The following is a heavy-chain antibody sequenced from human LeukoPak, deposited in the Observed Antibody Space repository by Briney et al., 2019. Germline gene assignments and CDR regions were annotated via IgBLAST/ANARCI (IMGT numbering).Heavy chain of an antibody. CDR3: ARTVYVLLWFGDGSWFDP. Sequence: PGGSLRLSCAASGFTFSSYSMNWVRQAPGKGLEWVSSISSSSSYIYYADSVKGRFTISRDNAKNSLYLQMNSLRAEDTAVYYCARTVYVLLWFGDGSWFDPWGQGTLVTVSS. CDR2: ISSSSSYI. CDR1: GFTFSSYS. J-gene: IGHJ5*02. D-gene: IGHD3-10*01. V-gene: IGHV3-21*01.